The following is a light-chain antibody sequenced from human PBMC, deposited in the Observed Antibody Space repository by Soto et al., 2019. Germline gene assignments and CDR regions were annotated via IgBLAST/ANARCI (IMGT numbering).Light chain of an antibody. Sequence: AILMTKSPASLSSSPGDRVTITCRASQVISSYLAWYQQKPGKAPKLLIYAASTLQSGVPARFSGSGSGTEFTLTISSLQPDDFATYYCQQYNSYSEAFGQGTKVDI. CDR1: QVISSY. V-gene: IGKV1-8*01. CDR3: QQYNSYSEA. CDR2: AAS. J-gene: IGKJ1*01.